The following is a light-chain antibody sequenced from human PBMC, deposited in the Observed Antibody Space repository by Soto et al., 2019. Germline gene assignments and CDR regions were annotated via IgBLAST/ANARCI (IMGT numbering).Light chain of an antibody. Sequence: EIVMTQSPVTLSVSPGERATLSCRASQSVSRYLAWYQHKPGQAPRLLIYDASNRATGIPARFSGSGSGTDFTLTISSLEPEDFAVYYCQQRSNWPGITFGQGTRLE. CDR3: QQRSNWPGIT. CDR2: DAS. V-gene: IGKV3-11*01. CDR1: QSVSRY. J-gene: IGKJ5*01.